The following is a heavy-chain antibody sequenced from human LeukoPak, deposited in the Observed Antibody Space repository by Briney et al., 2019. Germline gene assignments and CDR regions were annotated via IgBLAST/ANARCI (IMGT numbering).Heavy chain of an antibody. CDR2: IYYTGTT. D-gene: IGHD1-1*01. Sequence: SETLSLTCTVSGGSISGTYYWSWIRQPPGKGLEWIGYIYYTGTTDSNPSLKSRVTISLDTSKNQFSLNLSSVTAADTAVYYCARRNEAGADYWGQGTLVTVSS. CDR3: ARRNEAGADY. V-gene: IGHV4-59*08. CDR1: GGSISGTYY. J-gene: IGHJ4*02.